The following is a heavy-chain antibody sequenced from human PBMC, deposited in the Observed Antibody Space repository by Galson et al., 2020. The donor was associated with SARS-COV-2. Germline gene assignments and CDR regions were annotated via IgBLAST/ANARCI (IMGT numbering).Heavy chain of an antibody. CDR3: AREGEDTWYDYVMDA. V-gene: IGHV3-74*01. CDR2: IIREGGRT. Sequence: GESLKIHCAAPGFTFNTYWMHWVRQAPGQGLGWVARIIREGGRTIYADSVKGRFTISRDNAKHTLYLPMTSVRAEDTAAYFCAREGEDTWYDYVMDAWGQGTTVTVSS. CDR1: GFTFNTYW. D-gene: IGHD3-16*01. J-gene: IGHJ6*02.